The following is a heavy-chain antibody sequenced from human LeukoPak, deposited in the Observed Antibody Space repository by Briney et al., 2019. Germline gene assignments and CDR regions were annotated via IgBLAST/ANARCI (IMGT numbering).Heavy chain of an antibody. D-gene: IGHD3-22*01. CDR1: GFSFSSYA. Sequence: QSGGSLRLSCAASGFSFSSYAMSWVRQAPGRGLEWVSAISGSGGSTYYADSVKGRFTISRDNSKNTLYLQMNSLRAEDTAVYYCAKDLESSGYYSRYFDYWGQGTLVTVSS. CDR2: ISGSGGST. CDR3: AKDLESSGYYSRYFDY. J-gene: IGHJ4*02. V-gene: IGHV3-23*01.